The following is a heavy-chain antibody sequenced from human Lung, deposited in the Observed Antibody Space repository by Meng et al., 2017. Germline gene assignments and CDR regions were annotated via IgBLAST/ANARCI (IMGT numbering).Heavy chain of an antibody. D-gene: IGHD6-13*01. CDR1: GYNFPDYY. CDR2: IDPKNGDT. CDR3: ARDEDISAAGKLFGDY. J-gene: IGHJ4*02. Sequence: QGHLVQAGAEVKKPGASVKVSCKPSGYNFPDYYIHWVRQAPGQGLEWMGRIDPKNGDTHYAQKFQGRVTMTGDTSISTAYMDLSGLRSDDTAMYYCARDEDISAAGKLFGDYWGQGTLVTVSS. V-gene: IGHV1-2*06.